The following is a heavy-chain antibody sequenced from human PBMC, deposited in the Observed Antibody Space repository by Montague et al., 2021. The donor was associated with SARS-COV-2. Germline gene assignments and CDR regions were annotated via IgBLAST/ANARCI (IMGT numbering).Heavy chain of an antibody. CDR3: ARYTSRMYGSFDX. V-gene: IGHV2-5*02. CDR2: IYWDDDK. CDR1: GFSLNTNGMG. D-gene: IGHD3-16*02. Sequence: PALVKPTQTLTLTCTVSGFSLNTNGMGVGWIRQPPGEAPAWLALIYWDDDKRYSPSLKTRLTITKDTSRNQVVLTMTYVDPGDTGTYFCARYTSRMYGSFDXWGQGALVSVSS. J-gene: IGHJ4*02.